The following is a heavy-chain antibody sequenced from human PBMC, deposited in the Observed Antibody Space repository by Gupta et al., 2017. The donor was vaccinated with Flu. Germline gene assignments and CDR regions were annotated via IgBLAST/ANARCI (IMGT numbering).Heavy chain of an antibody. J-gene: IGHJ4*02. CDR2: IKQDGSEK. V-gene: IGHV3-7*01. CDR3: ARDVGCSGGRCYSFYDY. D-gene: IGHD2-15*01. Sequence: PGKGLEWVANIKQDGSEKYYVDSVKGRFTISRDNAKNSLYLQMNSLRAEDTAVYYCARDVGCSGGRCYSFYDYWGQGTLVTVSS.